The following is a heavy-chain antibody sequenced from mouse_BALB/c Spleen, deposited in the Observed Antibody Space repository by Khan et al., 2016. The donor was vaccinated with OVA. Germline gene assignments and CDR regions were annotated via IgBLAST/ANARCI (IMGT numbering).Heavy chain of an antibody. D-gene: IGHD2-10*01. J-gene: IGHJ4*01. CDR3: ARQPYYHYNIMDY. V-gene: IGHV2-6-1*01. CDR1: GFSLTNYG. Sequence: VQLQESGPGLVAPSQSLSITCTISGFSLTNYGVHWVRQPPGKGLEWLVVIWSDGSTTYYSVLKSRLTISKDNSKSQVFLKMNSLQTDDTAMYFCARQPYYHYNIMDYWGQGTSVTVSS. CDR2: IWSDGST.